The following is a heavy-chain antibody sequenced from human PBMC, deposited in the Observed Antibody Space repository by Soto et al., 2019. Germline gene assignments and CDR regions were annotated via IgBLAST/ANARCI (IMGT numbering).Heavy chain of an antibody. Sequence: QVQLQESGPGLVRPSGTLSLTCAVSGASISSTTSGNWWSWVRQPPGKGLEGIGEIYHSGSTNYNPSLKSRVTMSVDKSKNQFSLKLSSVTAADTAVYYCARMVGATLVDFWGQGTLVTVSS. D-gene: IGHD1-26*01. V-gene: IGHV4-4*02. CDR1: GASISSTTSGNW. CDR2: IYHSGST. J-gene: IGHJ4*02. CDR3: ARMVGATLVDF.